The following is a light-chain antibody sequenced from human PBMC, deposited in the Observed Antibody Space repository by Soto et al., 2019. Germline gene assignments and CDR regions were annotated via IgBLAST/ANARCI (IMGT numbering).Light chain of an antibody. CDR3: QQANSFPIT. CDR2: AAS. J-gene: IGKJ5*01. CDR1: QDISSW. V-gene: IGKV1-12*01. Sequence: GDRVTITCRASQDISSWLAWYQQKPGKAPKLLIYAASSLQSGVPSRFSGSGSGTDFTLTISSLQPEDFATYYCQQANSFPITFGQGTRLEIK.